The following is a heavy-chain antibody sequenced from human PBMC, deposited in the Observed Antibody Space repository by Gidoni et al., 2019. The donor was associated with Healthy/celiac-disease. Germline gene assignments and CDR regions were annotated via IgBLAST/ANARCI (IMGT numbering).Heavy chain of an antibody. CDR3: ASTPDAFDI. Sequence: QVQLVESGVGVVQPGRSLRLSCAASGFTFRSYAMHWVRQAPGKGLEWVAVISYDGSNKYYADSVKGRFTIARDNSKNTLYLQMNSLRAEDTAVYYCASTPDAFDIWGQGTMVTVSS. V-gene: IGHV3-30-3*01. CDR2: ISYDGSNK. CDR1: GFTFRSYA. D-gene: IGHD2-15*01. J-gene: IGHJ3*02.